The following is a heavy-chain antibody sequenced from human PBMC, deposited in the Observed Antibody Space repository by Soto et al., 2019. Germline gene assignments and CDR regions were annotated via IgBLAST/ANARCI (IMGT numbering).Heavy chain of an antibody. Sequence: QVQLQESGPTLVKPSETLSLTCTVSGGSIRSYCWTWIRQPPAEELEWIGCICNSGTTNYNPSLKYRSDISRKTQKTQYSLQLSSVTVADTAFYYGAGGGSIIVGTGALMDVWGKGTTVTVSS. CDR1: GGSIRSYC. J-gene: IGHJ6*03. CDR3: AGGGSIIVGTGALMDV. V-gene: IGHV4-59*03. D-gene: IGHD1-26*01. CDR2: ICNSGTT.